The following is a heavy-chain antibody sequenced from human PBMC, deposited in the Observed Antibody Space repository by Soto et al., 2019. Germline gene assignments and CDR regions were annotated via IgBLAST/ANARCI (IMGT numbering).Heavy chain of an antibody. V-gene: IGHV1-3*01. Sequence: VKVSCKASGYTFTSYAMHWVRQAPGQRLEWMGWINAGNGNTKYSQKFQGRVTITRDTSASTAYMELSSLRSEDTAVYYCARIYSSGWYLDAFDIWGQGTMVTVSS. CDR1: GYTFTSYA. CDR2: INAGNGNT. J-gene: IGHJ3*02. CDR3: ARIYSSGWYLDAFDI. D-gene: IGHD6-19*01.